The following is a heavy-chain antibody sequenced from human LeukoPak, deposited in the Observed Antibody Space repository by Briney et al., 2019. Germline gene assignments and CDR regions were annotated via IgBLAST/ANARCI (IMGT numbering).Heavy chain of an antibody. V-gene: IGHV3-21*01. Sequence: GGSLRLSCAASGFTFSSYSMNWVRQAPGKGLEWVSSISSSSSYIYYADSVKRRFTISRDNAKNSLYLQMNSLRAEDTGVYYCARDLWGSGWYNYWGQGTLVTVSS. CDR1: GFTFSSYS. D-gene: IGHD6-19*01. CDR3: ARDLWGSGWYNY. J-gene: IGHJ4*02. CDR2: ISSSSSYI.